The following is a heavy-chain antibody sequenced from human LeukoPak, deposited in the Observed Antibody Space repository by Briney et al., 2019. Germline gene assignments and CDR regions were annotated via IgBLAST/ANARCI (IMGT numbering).Heavy chain of an antibody. J-gene: IGHJ4*02. D-gene: IGHD3-22*01. Sequence: GGSLRLSCSASGFTFSSYAMHWVRQAPGKGLEYVSAISSNGGSTYYADSVKGRFTISRDNSKNTLYLQMSSLRAEDTAVYYCVREYHDSSGYYYSPYYFDYWGQGTLVTVSS. CDR1: GFTFSSYA. CDR2: ISSNGGST. CDR3: VREYHDSSGYYYSPYYFDY. V-gene: IGHV3-64D*06.